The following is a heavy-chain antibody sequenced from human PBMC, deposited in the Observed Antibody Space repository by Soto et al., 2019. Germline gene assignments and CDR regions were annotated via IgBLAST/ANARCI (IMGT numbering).Heavy chain of an antibody. Sequence: GGSLRLSCAASGFTFSSYGMHWVRQAPGKGLEWVAVIWYDGSNKYYADSVKGRFTISRDNSKNTLYLQMNSLRAEDTAVYYCASQELSGSYRFDYWGQGTLVTVSS. CDR3: ASQELSGSYRFDY. J-gene: IGHJ4*02. D-gene: IGHD1-26*01. CDR1: GFTFSSYG. V-gene: IGHV3-33*01. CDR2: IWYDGSNK.